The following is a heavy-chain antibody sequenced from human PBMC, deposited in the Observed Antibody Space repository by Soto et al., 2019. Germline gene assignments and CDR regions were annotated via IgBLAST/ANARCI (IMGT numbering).Heavy chain of an antibody. Sequence: QVQLVQSGAEVKKPGSSVKGSCKASGGTFSSYTITWVRQAPGQGLEWMGGITPMFGTPNYAQKFRGRVTITADESTRTAYMELSSLRSEETALYFCARDGTLYARRAYSYLYWGLGTLFTVSS. CDR1: GGTFSSYT. J-gene: IGHJ4*02. V-gene: IGHV1-69*01. CDR3: ARDGTLYARRAYSYLY. D-gene: IGHD3-22*01. CDR2: ITPMFGTP.